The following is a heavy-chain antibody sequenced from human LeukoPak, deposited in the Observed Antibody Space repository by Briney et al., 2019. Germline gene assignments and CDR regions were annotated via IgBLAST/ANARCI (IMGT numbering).Heavy chain of an antibody. V-gene: IGHV1-18*01. CDR2: ISAYNGNT. CDR1: GYTFTSYG. D-gene: IGHD3-10*01. Sequence: ASVKVSCKASGYTFTSYGISWVRQAPGQGLEWMGWISAYNGNTNYAQKLQGRVTMTTDTSTSTAYMELRSLRSDDTAVYYCARVRITMVRGVIALYYYYGMDVWGQGTTVTVSS. CDR3: ARVRITMVRGVIALYYYYGMDV. J-gene: IGHJ6*02.